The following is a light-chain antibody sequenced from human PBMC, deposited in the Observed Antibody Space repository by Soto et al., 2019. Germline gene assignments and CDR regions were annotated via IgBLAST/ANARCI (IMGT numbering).Light chain of an antibody. CDR1: SSNIGSNY. CDR3: AVWDDSLSSHV. Sequence: QSVLTQPPSASGTPGQRVTISCSGSSSNIGSNYVYWYQQFPGTAPKVLIYRNNQRPSGVPDRFSGSKSGTSASLAISGLRSEDEADYYCAVWDDSLSSHVFGTGSKLTVL. CDR2: RNN. J-gene: IGLJ1*01. V-gene: IGLV1-47*01.